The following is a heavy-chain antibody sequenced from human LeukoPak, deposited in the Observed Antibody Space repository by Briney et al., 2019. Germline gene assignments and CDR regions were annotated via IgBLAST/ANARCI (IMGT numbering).Heavy chain of an antibody. CDR1: GFTFSNYG. Sequence: PGGSLRLSCAASGFTFSNYGMTWVRQAPGKGLEWVSHISVSGDDTYYADSVKGRFTISRDNSKDTLYLQMNSLRDEDTAVHYCTRERVWYSSSRYDYWGQGTRVTVSS. CDR3: TRERVWYSSSRYDY. D-gene: IGHD6-13*01. V-gene: IGHV3-23*01. CDR2: ISVSGDDT. J-gene: IGHJ4*02.